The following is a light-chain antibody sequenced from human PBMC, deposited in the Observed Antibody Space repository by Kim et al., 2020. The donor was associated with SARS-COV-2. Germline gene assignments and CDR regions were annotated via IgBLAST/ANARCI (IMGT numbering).Light chain of an antibody. J-gene: IGKJ5*01. CDR1: QPVDNSF. Sequence: APGDRATLHGRASQPVDNSFLAWYQQRPGQAPRLLIYTASNRATGIPDRFSGGGSGKDFTLTISSLEPEDFGVYSCQQYASSPITFGQGTRLEIK. CDR3: QQYASSPIT. V-gene: IGKV3-20*01. CDR2: TAS.